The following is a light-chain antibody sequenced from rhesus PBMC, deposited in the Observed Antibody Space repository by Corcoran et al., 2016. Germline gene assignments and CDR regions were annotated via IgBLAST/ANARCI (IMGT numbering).Light chain of an antibody. CDR1: QSVSSY. CDR2: GAS. J-gene: IGKJ2*01. Sequence: QVILTQSPATLSLSPGERATLSCRATQSVSSYLAWYQQKPGQTPRLLINGASSRATGIPDRLMGSGSGTDFTLTISSLGPEDVGVYRCYQHSSGCSFGQGTKVEIK. CDR3: YQHSSGCS. V-gene: IGKV3-10*01.